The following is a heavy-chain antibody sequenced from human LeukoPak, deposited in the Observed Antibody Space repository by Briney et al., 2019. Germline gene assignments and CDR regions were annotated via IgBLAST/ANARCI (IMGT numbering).Heavy chain of an antibody. CDR2: IYYSGST. D-gene: IGHD6-19*01. J-gene: IGHJ4*02. V-gene: IGHV4-59*01. CDR3: ARDSGSGTYD. CDR1: GGSISNYY. Sequence: SETLSLTCTVSGGSISNYYLTWIRQTPGKGLEWIGHIYYSGSTNYNLSLKSRVTISIDTSKNQFPLNLRSVTAADTAVYYCARDSGSGTYDWGQGTLVTVSS.